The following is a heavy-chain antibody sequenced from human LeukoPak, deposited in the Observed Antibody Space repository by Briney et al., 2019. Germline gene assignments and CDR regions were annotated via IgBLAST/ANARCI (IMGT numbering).Heavy chain of an antibody. Sequence: PEASVKVSWKVSGHTLSELTMHWVRQAPGKRLEWMGGFDPENDERIYARKFRGRLTMTEDTSTDTAYMELSSLRSEDTAVYFCATEMTSVVPDYWGQGTLVTVSS. V-gene: IGHV1-24*01. CDR2: FDPENDER. CDR1: GHTLSELT. D-gene: IGHD4-11*01. CDR3: ATEMTSVVPDY. J-gene: IGHJ4*02.